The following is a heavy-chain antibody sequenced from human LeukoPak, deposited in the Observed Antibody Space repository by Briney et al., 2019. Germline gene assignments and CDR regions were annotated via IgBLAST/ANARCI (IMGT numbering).Heavy chain of an antibody. J-gene: IGHJ3*02. CDR2: IYYSGSI. CDR1: GGSISSYY. Sequence: PSGNLSLTCTVSGGSISSYYWSWIRQPPGKGLEWIGYIYYSGSINYNPSLKSRVTISVDTSKNQFSLKLSSVTAADTAVYYCARSGYSYDYAFDIWGQGTMVTVSS. D-gene: IGHD5-18*01. CDR3: ARSGYSYDYAFDI. V-gene: IGHV4-59*01.